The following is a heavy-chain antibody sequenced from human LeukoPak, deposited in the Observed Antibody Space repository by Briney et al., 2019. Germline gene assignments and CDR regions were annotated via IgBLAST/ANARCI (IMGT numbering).Heavy chain of an antibody. CDR3: ARATVTLYYYYMDV. CDR2: IYYSGST. J-gene: IGHJ6*03. Sequence: SETLSLTCTVSGGSISSYYWSWIRQPPGKGLEWIGYIYYSGSTNYNPSLKSRVTISVDTSKNQFSLKLSSVTAADTAVYYCARATVTLYYYYMDVWGKGTTVTVSS. V-gene: IGHV4-59*01. D-gene: IGHD4-11*01. CDR1: GGSISSYY.